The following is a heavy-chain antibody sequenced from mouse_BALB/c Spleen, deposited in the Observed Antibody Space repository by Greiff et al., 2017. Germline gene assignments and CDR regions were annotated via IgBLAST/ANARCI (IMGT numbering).Heavy chain of an antibody. CDR3: ARSFSTLDY. J-gene: IGHJ2*01. CDR2: IWAGGST. V-gene: IGHV2-9*02. D-gene: IGHD2-1*01. CDR1: GFSLTSYG. Sequence: VHLVESGPGLVAPSQSLSITCTVSGFSLTSYGVHWVRQPPGKGLEWLGVIWAGGSTNYNSALMSRLSISKDNSKSQVFLKMNSLQTDDTAMYYCARSFSTLDYWGQGTTLTVSS.